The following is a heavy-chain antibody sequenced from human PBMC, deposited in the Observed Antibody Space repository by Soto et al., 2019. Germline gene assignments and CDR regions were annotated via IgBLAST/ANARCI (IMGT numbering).Heavy chain of an antibody. J-gene: IGHJ6*02. V-gene: IGHV3-21*06. Sequence: GGSLRLSCAASGFTFSSYAMSWVRQAPGKGLEWVASISSSGSYIYYADSVRGRFTIFRDNAKNSLYLQMNSLRAEDTAVYYCARSYCSGGSCPYGMDVWGQGTTVTVSS. D-gene: IGHD2-15*01. CDR2: ISSSGSYI. CDR3: ARSYCSGGSCPYGMDV. CDR1: GFTFSSYA.